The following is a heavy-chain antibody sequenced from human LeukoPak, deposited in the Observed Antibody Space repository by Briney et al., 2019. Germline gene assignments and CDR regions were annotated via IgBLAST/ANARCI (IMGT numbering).Heavy chain of an antibody. D-gene: IGHD1-26*01. CDR2: ISGSGGST. Sequence: GGSLRLSSAASGFTFSSYAMSWVRQAPGKGLEWVSAISGSGGSTYYADSVKGRFTISRDNSKNTLYLQMNSLRAEDTAVYYCAKASKWELLSDDYFDYWGQGTLVTVSS. V-gene: IGHV3-23*01. J-gene: IGHJ4*02. CDR1: GFTFSSYA. CDR3: AKASKWELLSDDYFDY.